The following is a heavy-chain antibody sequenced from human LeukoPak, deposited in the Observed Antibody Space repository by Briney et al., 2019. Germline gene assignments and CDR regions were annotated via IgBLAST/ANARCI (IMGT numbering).Heavy chain of an antibody. CDR2: ISSSSSYI. CDR1: GFTFSSYS. D-gene: IGHD2-2*01. Sequence: GGSLRLSCAASGFTFSSYSMNWVRQAPGKGLEWVSSISSSSSYIYYADSVKGRFTISRDNAKNSLYLQMNSLRAEDTAVYYCARDREDIVVVPAASYYYYYYMDVWGKGTTVTISS. V-gene: IGHV3-21*04. J-gene: IGHJ6*03. CDR3: ARDREDIVVVPAASYYYYYYMDV.